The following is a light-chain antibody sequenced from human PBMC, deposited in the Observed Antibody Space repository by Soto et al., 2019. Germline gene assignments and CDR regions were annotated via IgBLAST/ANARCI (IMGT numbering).Light chain of an antibody. CDR3: QHYDGLPLA. CDR2: GAS. J-gene: IGKJ1*01. V-gene: IGKV3-20*01. Sequence: EVVLTQSPGTLSLSPGDRAALSCKDSQRLTGTYFAWYQQKPGQPPRLLMYGASTRLTGIPNRFSGSGSVTDFTLTISRLEPEDFAVYYCQHYDGLPLAFGQGTKVEI. CDR1: QRLTGTY.